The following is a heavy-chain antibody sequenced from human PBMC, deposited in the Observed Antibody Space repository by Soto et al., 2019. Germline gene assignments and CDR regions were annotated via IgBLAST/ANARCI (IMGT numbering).Heavy chain of an antibody. D-gene: IGHD3-3*01. CDR2: ISSSSSTI. V-gene: IGHV3-48*02. J-gene: IGHJ6*02. CDR1: GFTFSSYS. Sequence: EVQLVESGGGLVQPGGSLRLSCAASGFTFSSYSMNWVRQAPGKGLEWVSYISSSSSTIYYADSVKGRFTISRDNAKNSLYLQMNSLRDEDMAVYYCARNYDFWSGYYGMDVWGQGTTVTVSS. CDR3: ARNYDFWSGYYGMDV.